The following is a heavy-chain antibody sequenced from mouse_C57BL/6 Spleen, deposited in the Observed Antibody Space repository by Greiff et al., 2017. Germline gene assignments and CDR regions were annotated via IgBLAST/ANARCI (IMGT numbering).Heavy chain of an antibody. CDR2: INPNNGGT. CDR1: GYTFTDYN. V-gene: IGHV1-18*01. Sequence: EVQLQQSGPELVKPGASVKIPCKASGYTFTDYNMDWVKQSHGKSLEWIGDINPNNGGTTYNQKFKGKATLTVDKSSSTAYMELRSLASEDTAVYYCARTGRYAMDYWGQGASVTVSS. J-gene: IGHJ4*01. D-gene: IGHD4-1*01. CDR3: ARTGRYAMDY.